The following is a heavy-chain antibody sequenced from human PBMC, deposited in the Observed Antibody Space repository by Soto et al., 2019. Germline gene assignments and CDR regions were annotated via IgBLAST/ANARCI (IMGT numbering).Heavy chain of an antibody. CDR1: GYPFTTYG. D-gene: IGHD2-8*01. CDR2: ISGHNGDT. V-gene: IGHV1-18*01. J-gene: IGHJ6*02. CDR3: AKNGQPPYYYYGLDA. Sequence: QGQLVQSEAEVKKPGASVKVSCKASGYPFTTYGISWVRQAPGQGLEWMGWISGHNGDTNYAQKFQGRVTMTIDTSTGTAYMEVRSLTSDDTAVYYCAKNGQPPYYYYGLDAWGQGTKVTVSS.